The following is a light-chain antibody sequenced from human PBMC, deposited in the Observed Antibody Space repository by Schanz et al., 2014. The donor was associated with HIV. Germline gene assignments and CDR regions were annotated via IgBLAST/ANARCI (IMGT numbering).Light chain of an antibody. Sequence: QSALTQPPSASGSPGQSVTISCTGTSSDVGGYNYVSWYQQHPGKAPKLMMYDVSRRPSGVPDRLSGSKSGNTASLTVSGLQAEDEADYYCSSYAGRNNLVVFGGGTKLTVL. CDR3: SSYAGRNNLVV. V-gene: IGLV2-8*01. CDR2: DVS. J-gene: IGLJ2*01. CDR1: SSDVGGYNY.